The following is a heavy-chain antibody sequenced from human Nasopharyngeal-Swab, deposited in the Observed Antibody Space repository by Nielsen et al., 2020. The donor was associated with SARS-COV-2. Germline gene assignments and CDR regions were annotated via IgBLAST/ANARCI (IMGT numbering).Heavy chain of an antibody. Sequence: GGSLRLSCAASGFTFSSFGMHWVRQAPGEVLEWVAHISYDGHTQYYSDSVTGRFTISRDNSKNTLYLQMSSLRAEDTALYWCVKDLRGKYAFEIWGQGTMVTVSS. CDR2: ISYDGHTQ. V-gene: IGHV3-30*18. CDR3: VKDLRGKYAFEI. D-gene: IGHD3-16*01. J-gene: IGHJ3*02. CDR1: GFTFSSFG.